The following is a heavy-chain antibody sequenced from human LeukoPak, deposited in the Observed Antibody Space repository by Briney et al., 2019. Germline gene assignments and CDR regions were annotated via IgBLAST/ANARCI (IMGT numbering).Heavy chain of an antibody. D-gene: IGHD4-17*01. V-gene: IGHV4-30-2*01. CDR3: ARGGDYGDYVEYFQH. CDR2: IYHSGST. J-gene: IGHJ1*01. Sequence: SETLSLTCAVSGASISSGGYSWSWIRQPPGNGLEWIVYIYHSGSTYYNPSLKSRVTISVDRSKNQFSLKLSSVTAADTAVYYCARGGDYGDYVEYFQHWGQGTLVTVSS. CDR1: GASISSGGYS.